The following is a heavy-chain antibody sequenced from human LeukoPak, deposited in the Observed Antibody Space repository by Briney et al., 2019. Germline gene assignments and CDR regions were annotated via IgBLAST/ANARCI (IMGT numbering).Heavy chain of an antibody. CDR2: ISGSGGNT. V-gene: IGHV3-23*01. J-gene: IGHJ6*03. CDR1: GFTFSSSG. Sequence: GGTLRLSCVASGFTFSSSGMNWVRQAPGKGLEWVSAISGSGGNTFHTDSVKGRFTISRDNSKNTLYLQMNSLRGEDTAVYYCTTDVSSSWDYYYYMDVWGKGTTVTISS. CDR3: TTDVSSSWDYYYYMDV. D-gene: IGHD6-13*01.